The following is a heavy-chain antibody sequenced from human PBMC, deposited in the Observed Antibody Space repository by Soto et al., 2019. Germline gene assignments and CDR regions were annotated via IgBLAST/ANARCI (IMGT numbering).Heavy chain of an antibody. V-gene: IGHV1-2*02. D-gene: IGHD6-19*01. J-gene: IGHJ4*02. CDR3: AAAAIPVAGRHPDF. CDR1: GYMFTGFY. Sequence: ASLKFSCKSSGYMFTGFYLHWGRQAPGQGLEWMGWINPNNGVTTYAKNFQGRVTMTRDSSISTAYMELSSLRSDDTAVYFCAAAAIPVAGRHPDFWGQGTVVTVSS. CDR2: INPNNGVT.